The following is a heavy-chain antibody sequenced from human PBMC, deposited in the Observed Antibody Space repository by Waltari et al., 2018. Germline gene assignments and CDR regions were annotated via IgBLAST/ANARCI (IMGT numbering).Heavy chain of an antibody. CDR2: IIPIFGTAP. CDR1: GGTFGSYA. Sequence: QVQLVQSGAEVRKPGSSVKVSCKASGGTFGSYALTWVRQAPGEGLEWMGGIIPIFGTAPNYAQKFQGRLTITADESTATVYMDLSSLRSDDTAVYYCARRQLGGAFDPWGQGTLVSVSS. CDR3: ARRQLGGAFDP. D-gene: IGHD3-16*01. V-gene: IGHV1-69*12. J-gene: IGHJ5*02.